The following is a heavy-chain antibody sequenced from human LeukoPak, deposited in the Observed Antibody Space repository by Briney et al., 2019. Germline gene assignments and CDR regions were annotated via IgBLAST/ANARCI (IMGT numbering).Heavy chain of an antibody. CDR2: IKQDGSTK. D-gene: IGHD1-26*01. V-gene: IGHV3-7*01. CDR1: GFTFYISW. J-gene: IGHJ4*02. CDR3: TRDTIGSLDY. Sequence: GGSLTLPCAVSGFTFYISWIVWLRQAPGKGLEWVVNIKQDGSTKHYADSLKGRFTISRDNPKNSLFLQMNNLRAGDTAIYYCTRDTIGSLDYWGQGILVTVAS.